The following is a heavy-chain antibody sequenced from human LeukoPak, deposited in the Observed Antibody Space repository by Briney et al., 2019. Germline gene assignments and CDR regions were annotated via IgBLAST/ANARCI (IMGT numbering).Heavy chain of an antibody. V-gene: IGHV5-51*01. J-gene: IGHJ2*01. D-gene: IGHD4-23*01. Sequence: GESLKISCKGSGYSFTNYWIGWVRQMPGKGLEWMGIIYPGDSDTRYSPSFQGQVTISADKSINTAFLQWNSLEASDTAMYYCARPLDFGGNSNWYFDLWGRGTLLTVSS. CDR3: ARPLDFGGNSNWYFDL. CDR2: IYPGDSDT. CDR1: GYSFTNYW.